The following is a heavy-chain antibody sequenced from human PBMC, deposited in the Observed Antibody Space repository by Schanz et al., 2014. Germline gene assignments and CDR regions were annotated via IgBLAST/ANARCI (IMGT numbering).Heavy chain of an antibody. V-gene: IGHV3-30-3*01. D-gene: IGHD2-15*01. CDR3: ARDRGYCSGGSCLTFDY. CDR1: GFTLSSYA. CDR2: RSYDGSNK. Sequence: QVQLVESGGGVVQPGRSLRLSCAAYGFTLSSYAMHWVRQAPGKGLEWVAVRSYDGSNKYCADSVKGRFTISRNNSKNTLYLQMNTLRTEDTAVYYCARDRGYCSGGSCLTFDYWGQGTLVTVSS. J-gene: IGHJ4*02.